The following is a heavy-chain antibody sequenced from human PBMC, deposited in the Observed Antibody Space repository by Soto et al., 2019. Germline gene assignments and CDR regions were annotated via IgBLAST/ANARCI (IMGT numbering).Heavy chain of an antibody. CDR1: GYTFTSYG. J-gene: IGHJ6*02. Sequence: QVQLVQSGAEVKKPGASVKVSCKASGYTFTSYGISWVRQAPGQGLEWMGWISAYNGNTNYAQKLQGRVTMTTDTSTSTANMELRSLRSDDAAVYYCAREGAHLVATADYYYYGMDVWGQGTTVTVSS. V-gene: IGHV1-18*01. CDR3: AREGAHLVATADYYYYGMDV. D-gene: IGHD5-12*01. CDR2: ISAYNGNT.